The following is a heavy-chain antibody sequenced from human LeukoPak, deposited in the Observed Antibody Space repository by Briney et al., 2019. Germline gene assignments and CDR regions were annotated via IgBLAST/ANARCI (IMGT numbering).Heavy chain of an antibody. CDR2: INPNSGGT. CDR3: AIRFGETWAFDY. Sequence: ASVKVSCKASGYTFTGYYMHWVRQAPGQELEWMGWINPNSGGTNYAQKFQGRVTMTRDTSISTAYMELSRLRSDDTAVYYCAIRFGETWAFDYWGQGTLVTVSS. D-gene: IGHD3-10*01. V-gene: IGHV1-2*02. J-gene: IGHJ4*02. CDR1: GYTFTGYY.